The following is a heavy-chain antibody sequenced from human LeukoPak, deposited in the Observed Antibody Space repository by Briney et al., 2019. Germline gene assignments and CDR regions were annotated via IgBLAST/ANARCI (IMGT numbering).Heavy chain of an antibody. J-gene: IGHJ6*03. CDR1: GFTFSSYW. Sequence: GGSLRLSCAASGFTFSSYWMSWVRQAPGEGLEWVANIKQDGSEKYYADSVKGRFTISRDNSKNTLYLQMNSLRAEDTAVYYCARGYDFWSGFTTRGYMDVWGKGTTVTVSS. D-gene: IGHD3-3*01. CDR3: ARGYDFWSGFTTRGYMDV. CDR2: IKQDGSEK. V-gene: IGHV3-7*04.